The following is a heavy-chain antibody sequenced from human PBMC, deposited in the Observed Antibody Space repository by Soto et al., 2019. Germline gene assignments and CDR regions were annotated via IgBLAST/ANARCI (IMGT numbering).Heavy chain of an antibody. V-gene: IGHV4-34*01. CDR1: GGSFSGYQ. D-gene: IGHD2-2*01. CDR2: INHRGST. Sequence: SETLSLTCAVYGGSFSGYQWTWIRQPPGKGLEWIGEINHRGSTNLNPSLGSRVTSLVDTSENQFSLKLRSVTAADTAVYYCARGRQVAPSALFRRAGDYSLDVWGQRTTVTVSS. J-gene: IGHJ6*02. CDR3: ARGRQVAPSALFRRAGDYSLDV.